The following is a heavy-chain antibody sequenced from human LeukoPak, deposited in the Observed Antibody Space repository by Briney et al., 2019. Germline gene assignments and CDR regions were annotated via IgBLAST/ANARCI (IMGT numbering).Heavy chain of an antibody. D-gene: IGHD4-17*01. CDR1: GGSISSYY. J-gene: IGHJ4*02. CDR2: IYTSGST. CDR3: ARLEFSRHYGDYKDD. V-gene: IGHV4-4*07. Sequence: SETLSLTCTVSGGSISSYYWSWIRQPAGKGLEWIGRIYTSGSTNYNPSLKSRVTISVDTSKNQFSLKLSSVTAADTAVYYCARLEFSRHYGDYKDDWGQGTLVTVSS.